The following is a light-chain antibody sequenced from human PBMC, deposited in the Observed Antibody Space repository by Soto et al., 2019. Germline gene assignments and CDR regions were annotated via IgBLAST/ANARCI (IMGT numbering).Light chain of an antibody. CDR3: QQYNYWPSRT. Sequence: EIVMTQSPATLSVSPGERATLSCRASQSVSSNLAWYQQKPGQAPRLLIYGATTRATGIPARFSGSGSGTEFTLIISRLQSEDFAVYYCQQYNYWPSRTFGQGTKVEIK. CDR1: QSVSSN. J-gene: IGKJ1*01. V-gene: IGKV3-15*01. CDR2: GAT.